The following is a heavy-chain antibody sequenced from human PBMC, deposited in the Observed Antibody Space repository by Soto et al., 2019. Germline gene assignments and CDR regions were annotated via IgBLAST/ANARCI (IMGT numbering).Heavy chain of an antibody. Sequence: EVQLVESGGGLVQPGGSLRLSCAASGFTFRNYWMSWVRQAPGKGLEWVANIKQDGTEKNYVDSVRGRFTISRDNATHSLDLQMNSLTAEDTAVYYCASVAIRGPGTLVTVSS. CDR1: GFTFRNYW. D-gene: IGHD5-12*01. V-gene: IGHV3-7*01. CDR3: ASVAI. CDR2: IKQDGTEK. J-gene: IGHJ4*02.